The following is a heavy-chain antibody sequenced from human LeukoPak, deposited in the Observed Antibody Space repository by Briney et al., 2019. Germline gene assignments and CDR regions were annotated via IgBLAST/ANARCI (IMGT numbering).Heavy chain of an antibody. Sequence: PGGSLRLSCAASGFTFSSYEMNWVRQAPGKGLEWVSYISSSGSTIYYAHSVKGRFTISRDNAKNSLYLQMTSLRAEETAVYYCARVVPGYGDYTPFDYWGQETLVTVSS. CDR2: ISSSGSTI. V-gene: IGHV3-48*03. D-gene: IGHD4-17*01. CDR1: GFTFSSYE. CDR3: ARVVPGYGDYTPFDY. J-gene: IGHJ4*02.